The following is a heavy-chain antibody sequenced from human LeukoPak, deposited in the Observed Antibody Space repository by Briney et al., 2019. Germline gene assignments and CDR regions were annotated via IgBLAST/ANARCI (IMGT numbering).Heavy chain of an antibody. D-gene: IGHD3-10*01. J-gene: IGHJ4*02. CDR1: GGSISSSSYY. CDR3: ASIMVRGVTGDY. V-gene: IGHV4-39*01. Sequence: PSETLSLTCIVSGGSISSSSYYWGWIRQPPGKGLEWIGSIYYSGSTYYNPSLKSRVTISVDTSKNQFSLKLSSVTAADTAVYYCASIMVRGVTGDYWGQETLVTVSS. CDR2: IYYSGST.